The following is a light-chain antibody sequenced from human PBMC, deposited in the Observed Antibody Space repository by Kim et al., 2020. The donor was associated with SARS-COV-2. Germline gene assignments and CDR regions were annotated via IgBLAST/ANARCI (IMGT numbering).Light chain of an antibody. CDR2: DVS. CDR3: SSHTTSSTYV. CDR1: SRDVGFYNA. J-gene: IGLJ1*01. V-gene: IGLV2-14*03. Sequence: GHSNTISCTGTSRDVGFYNAVSWYQQHTGKAPKLIIYDVSGRASGVSNRFSGSQSGNTASLTISGLRAEDEGDYYCSSHTTSSTYVFGSGTKVTVL.